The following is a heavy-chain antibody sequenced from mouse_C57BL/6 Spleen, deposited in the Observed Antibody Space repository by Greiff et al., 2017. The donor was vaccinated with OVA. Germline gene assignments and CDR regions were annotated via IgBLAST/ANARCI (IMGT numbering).Heavy chain of an antibody. CDR1: GYTFTNYW. D-gene: IGHD2-3*01. Sequence: QVQLQQSGAELVRPGTSVKMSCKASGYTFTNYWIGWAKQRPGHGLEWLGDIYPGGGYTNYNEKFKGKATLTADKSSSTAYLQFSSLTSEDSAIYYCARSDGYYKAMDYWGQGTSVTVSS. J-gene: IGHJ4*01. V-gene: IGHV1-63*01. CDR2: IYPGGGYT. CDR3: ARSDGYYKAMDY.